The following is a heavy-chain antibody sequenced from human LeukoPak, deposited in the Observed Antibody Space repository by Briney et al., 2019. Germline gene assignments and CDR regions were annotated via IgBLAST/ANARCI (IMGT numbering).Heavy chain of an antibody. CDR1: GGSISSYY. J-gene: IGHJ4*02. CDR2: IYYSGST. D-gene: IGHD2-2*01. V-gene: IGHV4-59*01. Sequence: SETLSLTRTVSGGSISSYYWSWIRQPPGKGLEWIGYIYYSGSTNYNPSLKSRVTISVDTSKNQFSLKLSSVTAADTAVYYCAREHCSSTSCYRGQFDYWGQGTLVTVSS. CDR3: AREHCSSTSCYRGQFDY.